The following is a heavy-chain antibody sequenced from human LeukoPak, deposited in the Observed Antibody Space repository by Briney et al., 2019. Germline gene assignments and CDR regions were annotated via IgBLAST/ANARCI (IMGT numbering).Heavy chain of an antibody. Sequence: PSETLSLTCTVSGDSISSSSSYWGWIRQPRGKGLEWIGSIFYSGSTFYNPSHKSRVTISVDTSKNHFSLNLSSVSAADTAVYYCARQLYLRFLEWLSDFDYWGQGILVTVSS. CDR3: ARQLYLRFLEWLSDFDY. J-gene: IGHJ4*02. CDR2: IFYSGST. V-gene: IGHV4-39*01. D-gene: IGHD3-3*01. CDR1: GDSISSSSSY.